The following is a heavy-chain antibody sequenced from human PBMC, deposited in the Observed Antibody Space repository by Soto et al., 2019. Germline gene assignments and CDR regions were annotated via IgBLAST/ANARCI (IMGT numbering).Heavy chain of an antibody. CDR3: ANVRGVQPKRRASDAFDI. CDR1: GFTFSSYG. V-gene: IGHV3-30*18. D-gene: IGHD1-1*01. CDR2: ISYDGSNK. J-gene: IGHJ3*02. Sequence: GGSLRLSCAASGFTFSSYGMHWVRQAPGKGLEWVAVISYDGSNKYYADSVKGRFTISRDNSKNTLYLQMNSLRAEDTAVYYCANVRGVQPKRRASDAFDIWGQGTMVTVSS.